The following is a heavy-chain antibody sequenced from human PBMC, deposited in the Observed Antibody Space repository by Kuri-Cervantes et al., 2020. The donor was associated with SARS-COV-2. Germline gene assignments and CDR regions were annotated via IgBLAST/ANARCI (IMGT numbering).Heavy chain of an antibody. CDR2: VSGSGGNT. Sequence: GESLKISCAASGFTFSSYAMSWVRQAPGKGLEWVSAVSGSGGNTYYADSVKGRFTISRDNSKNTLYLQMSSLRAEDTAVYYCAKVTRSGHFPFAFDIWGQGTMVTVSS. CDR3: AKVTRSGHFPFAFDI. D-gene: IGHD3-22*01. CDR1: GFTFSSYA. J-gene: IGHJ3*02. V-gene: IGHV3-23*01.